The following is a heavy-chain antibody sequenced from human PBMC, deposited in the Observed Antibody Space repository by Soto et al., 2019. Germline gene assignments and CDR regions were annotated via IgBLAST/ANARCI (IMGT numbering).Heavy chain of an antibody. CDR1: GFTVSSNY. Sequence: ESGGGLVQPGGSLRLSCAASGFTVSSNYMSWVRQAPGKGLEWVSVIYSGGSTYYADSVKGRFTISRDNSKNTLYLQMNSLRAEDTAVYYCARVTITMVRGVTNDAFDIWGQGTMVTVSS. J-gene: IGHJ3*02. CDR3: ARVTITMVRGVTNDAFDI. V-gene: IGHV3-66*01. CDR2: IYSGGST. D-gene: IGHD3-10*01.